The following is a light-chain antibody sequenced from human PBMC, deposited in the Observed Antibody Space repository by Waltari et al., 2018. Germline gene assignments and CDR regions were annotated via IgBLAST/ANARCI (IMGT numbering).Light chain of an antibody. CDR1: QDIRKN. CDR3: QQYSSLPLT. V-gene: IGKV1-33*01. CDR2: DAS. J-gene: IGKJ4*01. Sequence: DIQMTQSPSSLSASVGDRVTITCQASQDIRKNLNWFQQKPGKAPQGLIFDASSSQAVVPSRFSGSGSGTHFAFTISSLQPEDIGTYYCQQYSSLPLTFGGGTRVEIK.